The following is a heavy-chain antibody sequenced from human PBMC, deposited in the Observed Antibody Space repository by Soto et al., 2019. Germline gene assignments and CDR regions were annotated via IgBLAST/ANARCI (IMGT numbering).Heavy chain of an antibody. Sequence: GGSLRLSCAASGFTFSSYWMHWVRQAPGKGLVWVSRINSDGSSTSYADSVKGRFTISRDNAKNTLYLQMNSLRAEDTAVYYCAREGGRYYDSSGYSYFDYWGQGTLVTVSS. CDR2: INSDGSST. J-gene: IGHJ4*02. V-gene: IGHV3-74*01. CDR3: AREGGRYYDSSGYSYFDY. D-gene: IGHD3-22*01. CDR1: GFTFSSYW.